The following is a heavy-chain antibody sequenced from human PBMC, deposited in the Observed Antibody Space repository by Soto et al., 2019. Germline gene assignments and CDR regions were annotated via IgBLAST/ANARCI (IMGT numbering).Heavy chain of an antibody. CDR3: ARDRSSSDF. J-gene: IGHJ4*02. CDR1: GYTFTNYG. CDR2: IRPDNGHA. Sequence: GASVKVSCKTSGYTFTNYGVSWVRQAPGQGLEWLGWIRPDNGHADYAQNFQDRVTLTTDTSTSTVHMELRSLRSDDTAVYYCARDRSSSDFWGQGTLVTVSS. V-gene: IGHV1-18*01. D-gene: IGHD6-19*01.